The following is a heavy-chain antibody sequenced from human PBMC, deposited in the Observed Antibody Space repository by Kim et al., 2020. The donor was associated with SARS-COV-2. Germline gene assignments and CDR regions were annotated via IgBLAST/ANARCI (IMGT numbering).Heavy chain of an antibody. CDR2: IYPGDSDT. CDR1: GYSFTSYW. J-gene: IGHJ4*02. CDR3: ARQPVGGYGGYDSGQLDY. Sequence: GESLKISCKGSGYSFTSYWIGWVRQMPGKGLEWMGIIYPGDSDTRYSPSFQGQVTISADKSISTAYLQWSSLKASDTAMYYCARQPVGGYGGYDSGQLDYWGQGTLVTVSS. V-gene: IGHV5-51*01. D-gene: IGHD5-12*01.